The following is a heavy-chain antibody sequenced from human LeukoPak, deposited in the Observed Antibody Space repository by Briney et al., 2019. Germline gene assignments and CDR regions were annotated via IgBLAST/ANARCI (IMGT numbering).Heavy chain of an antibody. CDR2: IYHSGST. CDR1: GYSISSGYY. CDR3: ARHSIAAGGRHWFDP. D-gene: IGHD6-13*01. V-gene: IGHV4-38-2*01. Sequence: SETLSLTCAVSGYSISSGYYWGWIRQPPGKGLEWIGNIYHSGSTYYNPPPKSRVTISVDTSKNQFSLKLNSVTAADTAVYYCARHSIAAGGRHWFDPWGQGTLVTVSS. J-gene: IGHJ5*02.